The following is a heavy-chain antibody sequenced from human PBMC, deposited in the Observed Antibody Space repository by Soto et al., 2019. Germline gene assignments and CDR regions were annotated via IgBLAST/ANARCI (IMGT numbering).Heavy chain of an antibody. CDR3: RVRFGYGMDV. CDR1: GFTFGDYA. J-gene: IGHJ6*02. Sequence: GGSLRLSCTASGFTFGDYAMSWFRQAPGKGLEWVGFIRSKAYGGTTEYAASVKGRFTISRDDSKSIAYLQMNSLKTEDTAVYYCRVRFGYGMDVWGQGTTVTVSS. D-gene: IGHD3-10*01. V-gene: IGHV3-49*03. CDR2: IRSKAYGGTT.